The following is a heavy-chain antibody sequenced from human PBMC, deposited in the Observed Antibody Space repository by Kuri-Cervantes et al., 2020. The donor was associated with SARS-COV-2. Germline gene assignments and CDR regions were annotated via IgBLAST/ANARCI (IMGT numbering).Heavy chain of an antibody. CDR2: IRYDGSNK. CDR3: ARLRGDMGAILPLDYFDY. V-gene: IGHV3-30*02. Sequence: GESLKISCAASGFTFSSYGMHWVRQAPGKGLEWVAFIRYDGSNKYYADSVKGRFTISRDNSKNTLYLQMNSLRAEDTAVYYCARLRGDMGAILPLDYFDYWGQGTLVTVSS. J-gene: IGHJ4*02. D-gene: IGHD4-17*01. CDR1: GFTFSSYG.